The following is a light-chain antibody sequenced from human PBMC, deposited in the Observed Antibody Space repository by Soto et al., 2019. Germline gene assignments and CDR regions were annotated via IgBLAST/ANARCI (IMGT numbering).Light chain of an antibody. Sequence: DIVMTQSPLSLPVTPGEPASISCRSSQSLLHRNGYTYLAWYLQKPGQSPQLLIYLGSNRASGVPDRFSGSGSGTDFTLKISRVEAEDVGVYYCMQSLQAHRAFGGGTKVEIK. J-gene: IGKJ4*01. CDR3: MQSLQAHRA. CDR2: LGS. V-gene: IGKV2-28*01. CDR1: QSLLHRNGYTY.